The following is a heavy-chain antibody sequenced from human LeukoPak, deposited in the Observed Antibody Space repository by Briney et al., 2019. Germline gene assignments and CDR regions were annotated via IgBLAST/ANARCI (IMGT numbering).Heavy chain of an antibody. CDR3: ARFGRDGYYYYYYYMDF. CDR2: ISSRGSTI. J-gene: IGHJ6*03. D-gene: IGHD5-24*01. Sequence: PGGSLRLSCAASGFTFSDYYMISIRQAPGKGLEWVSYISSRGSTIHYADSVKGRFTISRDNAKKSLILQMNSLRGEDTAVYYCARFGRDGYYYYYYYMDFWGKGTTVTISS. V-gene: IGHV3-11*01. CDR1: GFTFSDYY.